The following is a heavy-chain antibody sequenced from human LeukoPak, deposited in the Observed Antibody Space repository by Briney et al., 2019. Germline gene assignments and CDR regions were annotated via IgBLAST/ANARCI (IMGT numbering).Heavy chain of an antibody. V-gene: IGHV4-4*07. Sequence: SETLSLTCTVSGGSVSGYYWSWIRQPPGKGLEWIGRIYTSGSTNYNPSLKSRVTMSVDTSKNQFSLKLSSVTAADTAVYYCARDMRLDYGDYRWFDPWGQGTLVTVSS. CDR2: IYTSGST. CDR3: ARDMRLDYGDYRWFDP. D-gene: IGHD4-17*01. CDR1: GGSVSGYY. J-gene: IGHJ5*02.